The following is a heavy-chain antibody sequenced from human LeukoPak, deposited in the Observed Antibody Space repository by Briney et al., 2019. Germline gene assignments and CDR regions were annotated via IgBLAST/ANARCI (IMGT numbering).Heavy chain of an antibody. CDR1: GFTFSNAW. CDR2: IEVDGSEK. V-gene: IGHV3-7*03. D-gene: IGHD5-18*01. J-gene: IGHJ6*02. CDR3: ARIQLYYYYYGLDV. Sequence: GGSLRLSCAASGFTFSNAWMNWVRQAPGKGLEWVANIEVDGSEKNYVDSVKGRFTVPRDNAKNSLYLQMNSLRAEDTAVYYCARIQLYYYYYGLDVWGQGTTVTVSS.